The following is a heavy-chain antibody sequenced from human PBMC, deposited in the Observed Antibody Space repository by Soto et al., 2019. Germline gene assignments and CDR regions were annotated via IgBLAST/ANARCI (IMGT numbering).Heavy chain of an antibody. CDR2: IIPIFGTA. Sequence: SVKVSCKASGGTFSSYAISWVRQAPGQGLEWMGGIIPIFGTANYAQKFQGRVTITADESTSTAYMELSSLRSEDTAVYYCARESRFLEWLSLNWFDPWGQGTLVTVS. J-gene: IGHJ5*02. D-gene: IGHD3-3*01. CDR1: GGTFSSYA. V-gene: IGHV1-69*13. CDR3: ARESRFLEWLSLNWFDP.